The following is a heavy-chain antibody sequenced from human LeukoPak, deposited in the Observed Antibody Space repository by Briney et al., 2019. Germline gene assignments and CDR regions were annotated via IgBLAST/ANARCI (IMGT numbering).Heavy chain of an antibody. V-gene: IGHV4-38-2*02. J-gene: IGHJ4*02. Sequence: SETLSLTCTVSGYSISSGYYWGWIRQPPGKGLEWIGSIYHSGSTYYNPSLKSRVTISVDTSKNQFSLKLSSVTAADTAVYYCARRSNVLLWFGDPDYWGQGTLVTVSS. D-gene: IGHD3-10*01. CDR3: ARRSNVLLWFGDPDY. CDR2: IYHSGST. CDR1: GYSISSGYY.